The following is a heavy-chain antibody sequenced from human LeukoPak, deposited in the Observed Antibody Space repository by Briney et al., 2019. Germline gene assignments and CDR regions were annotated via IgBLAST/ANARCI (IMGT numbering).Heavy chain of an antibody. V-gene: IGHV3-11*01. D-gene: IGHD2-21*01. CDR3: ASVGYCGTEGCYPWVHSY. CDR1: RFTFSGAY. J-gene: IGHJ4*02. Sequence: GGSLRLSCVASRFTFSGAYMSWIRQAPGKGLEWISCISSTASTTYYADSVRGRFTVSRDNAKNSLYLQMNSLRVEDTAIYYWASVGYCGTEGCYPWVHSYWGQGTLVTGPS. CDR2: ISSTASTT.